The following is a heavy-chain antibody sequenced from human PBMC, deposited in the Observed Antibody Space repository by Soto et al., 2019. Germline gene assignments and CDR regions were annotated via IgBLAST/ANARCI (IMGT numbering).Heavy chain of an antibody. CDR1: GFTFSSYS. CDR3: ARGYDCWSGYSAGFVFDY. D-gene: IGHD3-3*01. V-gene: IGHV3-21*01. CDR2: ISSSSSYI. Sequence: EVQLVESGGGLVKPGGSLRLSCAASGFTFSSYSMNWVRQAPGKGLEWVSSISSSSSYIYYADSVKGRFTISRDNAKNSLYLQRNSLRAEDTAVYYCARGYDCWSGYSAGFVFDYWGQGTLVTVSS. J-gene: IGHJ4*02.